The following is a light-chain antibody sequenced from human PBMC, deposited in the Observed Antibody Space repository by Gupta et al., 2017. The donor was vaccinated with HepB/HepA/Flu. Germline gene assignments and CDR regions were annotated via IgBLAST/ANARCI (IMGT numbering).Light chain of an antibody. CDR1: QSVSSD. CDR2: DAS. J-gene: IGKJ3*01. CDR3: QQGIT. Sequence: EIVLTQSPATLSLSPGERATLSCRASQSVSSDLAWYQQKSGQAPRLLIYDASNRATGIPARFSGSGSGTDFTLTISSMEPEDFAVCDGQQGITFGPGTKVDVK. V-gene: IGKV3-11*01.